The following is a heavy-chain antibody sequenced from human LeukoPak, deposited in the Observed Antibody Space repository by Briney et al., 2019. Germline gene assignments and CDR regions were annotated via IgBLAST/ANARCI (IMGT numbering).Heavy chain of an antibody. CDR2: IYYSGST. CDR1: GGSISSYY. V-gene: IGHV4-59*08. D-gene: IGHD1-26*01. Sequence: PSETLSLTCTVSGGSISSYYWSWIRQPPGKGLEWIGYIYYSGSTNYNPSLKSRVTISVDTSKNQFSLKLSSVTAADTAVYYCARIVPKGELEPNGAFDIWGQGTMVTVSS. CDR3: ARIVPKGELEPNGAFDI. J-gene: IGHJ3*02.